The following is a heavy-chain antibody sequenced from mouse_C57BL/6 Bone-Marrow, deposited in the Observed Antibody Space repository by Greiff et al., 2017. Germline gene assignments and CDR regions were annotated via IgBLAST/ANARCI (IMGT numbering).Heavy chain of an antibody. CDR2: IDPENGDT. J-gene: IGHJ2*01. CDR1: GFNIKDDY. Sequence: EVKLVESGAELVRPGASVKLSCTASGFNIKDDYMPWVKQRPEQGLEWIGWIDPENGDTEYASKFQGKATITADTSSNTAYLQLSSLTSEDTAVYYCTTGTSSPDYWGQGTTLTVSS. D-gene: IGHD1-1*01. V-gene: IGHV14-4*01. CDR3: TTGTSSPDY.